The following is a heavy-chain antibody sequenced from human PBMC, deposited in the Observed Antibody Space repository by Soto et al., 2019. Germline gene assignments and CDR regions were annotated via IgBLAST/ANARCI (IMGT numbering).Heavy chain of an antibody. J-gene: IGHJ3*02. CDR3: ARDLLPFNAGPDDAFDI. D-gene: IGHD6-13*01. Sequence: ASVKVSCKASGYTFTSYGISCVRQAPGHVLEWMGWISAYNGNTNYAQKLQGRVTMTTDTSTSTAYMELRSLRSDDTAVYYCARDLLPFNAGPDDAFDIWGQGTMVTVSS. CDR1: GYTFTSYG. CDR2: ISAYNGNT. V-gene: IGHV1-18*01.